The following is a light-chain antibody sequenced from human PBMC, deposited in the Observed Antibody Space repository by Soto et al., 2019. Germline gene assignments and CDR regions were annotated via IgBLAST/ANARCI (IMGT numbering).Light chain of an antibody. J-gene: IGKJ5*01. Sequence: DIQMTQSPSSLSASVGDRVTITCRASQDISVYLGWYQQKPGKVPKLLIYSASTLQSGVPSRFSGSGSGTDFTLTISSLQPEDVATYYCQKFNTAPPTFGQGTRLEIK. CDR3: QKFNTAPPT. V-gene: IGKV1-27*01. CDR2: SAS. CDR1: QDISVY.